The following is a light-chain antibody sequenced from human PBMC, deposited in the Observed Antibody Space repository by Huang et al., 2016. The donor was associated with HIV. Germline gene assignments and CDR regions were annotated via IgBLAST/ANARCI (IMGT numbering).Light chain of an antibody. CDR3: QQYSSYSVT. V-gene: IGKV1-5*03. CDR1: QSIRTS. Sequence: DIQMTQSPSTLSASTGDRVTITCRASQSIRTSLAWYQQKPGKAPKLLIYKASTLESGVPSSFNGSGSGTEFTLTISSLQPDDFTTYYCQQYSSYSVTFGQGSKVEIK. CDR2: KAS. J-gene: IGKJ1*01.